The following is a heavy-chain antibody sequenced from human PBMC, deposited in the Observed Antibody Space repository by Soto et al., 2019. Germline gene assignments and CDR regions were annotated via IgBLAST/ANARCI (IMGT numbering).Heavy chain of an antibody. V-gene: IGHV1-69*13. CDR2: IIPIFGTA. CDR1: GGTFSSYA. Sequence: SVKVSCKASGGTFSSYAISWVRQAPGQGLEWMGGIIPIFGTANYAQKFQGRVAITADESTSTAYMELSSLRSEDTAVYYCAKYRTVPRRDWNYYYGMDVWGQGTTVTVSS. CDR3: AKYRTVPRRDWNYYYGMDV. J-gene: IGHJ6*02. D-gene: IGHD1-1*01.